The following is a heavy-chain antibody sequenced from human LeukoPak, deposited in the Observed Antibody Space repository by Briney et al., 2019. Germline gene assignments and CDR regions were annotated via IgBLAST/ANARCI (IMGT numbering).Heavy chain of an antibody. CDR1: GGTFSSYA. J-gene: IGHJ6*02. Sequence: SVKVSCKASGGTFSSYAISWVRQAPGQGLEWMGRIIPILGIANYAQKFQGRVTITADKSTSTAYMELSSLRSDDTAVYYCARDGNMDVWGQGTTVTVSS. CDR3: ARDGNMDV. V-gene: IGHV1-69*04. CDR2: IIPILGIA.